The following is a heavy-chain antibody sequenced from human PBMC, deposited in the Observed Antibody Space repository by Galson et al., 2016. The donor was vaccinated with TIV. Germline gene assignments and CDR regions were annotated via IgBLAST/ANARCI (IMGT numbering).Heavy chain of an antibody. V-gene: IGHV3-23*01. D-gene: IGHD3-22*01. CDR3: TNSPTSGTYYYDGSGYSSFFDY. J-gene: IGHJ4*02. CDR2: ISGIGGTT. Sequence: SLRLSCAASGFTFSNYVMNWVRQAPGKGLEWVSSISGIGGTTYHEDSLEGRFTISRDNSKNTLYLQMNSLRAEDKAIYYCTNSPTSGTYYYDGSGYSSFFDYWGQGSLVTVSS. CDR1: GFTFSNYV.